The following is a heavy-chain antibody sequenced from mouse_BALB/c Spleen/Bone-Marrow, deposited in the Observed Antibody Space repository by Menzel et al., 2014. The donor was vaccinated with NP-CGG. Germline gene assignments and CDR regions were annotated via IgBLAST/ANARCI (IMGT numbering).Heavy chain of an antibody. J-gene: IGHJ3*01. CDR2: IWRGGST. CDR3: AKNGGYDGWFAY. V-gene: IGHV2-5-1*01. D-gene: IGHD2-14*01. CDR1: GFSLTSYG. Sequence: VKVVESGPSLVQPSQSLSITCTVSGFSLTSYGVHWVRQSPGKGLEWLGVIWRGGSTDYNAAFMSRLSITKDNSKSQVFFKMNSLQADDTAIYYCAKNGGYDGWFAYWGQGTLVTVSA.